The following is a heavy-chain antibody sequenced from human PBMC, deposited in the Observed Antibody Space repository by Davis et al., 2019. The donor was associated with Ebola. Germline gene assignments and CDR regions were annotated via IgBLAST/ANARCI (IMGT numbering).Heavy chain of an antibody. CDR3: ARDRRELPHYYYGMDV. CDR2: INPSGGST. Sequence: ASVKVSCKASGYTFTSYYMHWVRQAPGQGLEWMGIINPSGGSTSYARKFQGRVTMTRDTSTSTVYMELSSLRSEDTAVYYCARDRRELPHYYYGMDVWGQGTTVTVSS. CDR1: GYTFTSYY. V-gene: IGHV1-46*01. J-gene: IGHJ6*02. D-gene: IGHD1-26*01.